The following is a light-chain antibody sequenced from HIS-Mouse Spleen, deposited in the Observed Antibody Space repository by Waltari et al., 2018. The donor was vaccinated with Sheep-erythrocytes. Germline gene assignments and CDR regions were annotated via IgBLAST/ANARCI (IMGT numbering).Light chain of an antibody. J-gene: IGLJ2*01. CDR2: QDS. CDR1: KLGDKY. V-gene: IGLV3-1*01. CDR3: QAWDNSTVV. Sequence: SYELTQPPSVSVSPGQTASITCSGDKLGDKYACWYQQKPGQSPVLVIYQDSKRPSGIPERFSGSNSGNTATLTISGTQAMDEADYYGQAWDNSTVVFGGGTKLTVL.